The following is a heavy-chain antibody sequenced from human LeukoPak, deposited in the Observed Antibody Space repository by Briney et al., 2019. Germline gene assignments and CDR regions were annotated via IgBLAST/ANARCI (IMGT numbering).Heavy chain of an antibody. CDR1: GYTFTGYY. V-gene: IGHV1-2*02. CDR3: ARVTAYYGSGTEADY. Sequence: GASVKVSCKASGYTFTGYYMHWVRQAHGQGLEWMGWINPNSGGTNYAQKFQGRVTMTRDTSISTAYMELSRLRSDDTAVYYCARVTAYYGSGTEADYWGQGTLVTVSS. J-gene: IGHJ4*02. CDR2: INPNSGGT. D-gene: IGHD3-10*01.